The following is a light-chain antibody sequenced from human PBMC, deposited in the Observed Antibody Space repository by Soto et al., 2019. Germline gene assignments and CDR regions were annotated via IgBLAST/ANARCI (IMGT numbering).Light chain of an antibody. J-gene: IGKJ1*01. CDR3: QQRGTWPPT. CDR1: QSVSSF. CDR2: HTS. V-gene: IGKV3-11*01. Sequence: EIVLTQSPATLSLSPGERATLSCRASQSVSSFLAWYQQKPGQAPRRLMYHTSTRATGIPARFSGSGSGTDFSLTISSLEPEDFALYYCQQRGTWPPTFGQGTNVEIK.